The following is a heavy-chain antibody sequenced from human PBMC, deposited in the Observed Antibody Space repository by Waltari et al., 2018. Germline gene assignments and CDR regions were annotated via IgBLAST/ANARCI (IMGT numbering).Heavy chain of an antibody. CDR3: AREGYTSGRAGNFDY. V-gene: IGHV3-30-3*01. J-gene: IGHJ4*02. CDR1: RSALNNVI. Sequence: LVESGGDVVQAGRSLRLSCDSSRSALNNVILHWVRQAPGKGLEWVSAMSYDGYSRYYADSVKGRFTISRDDSLKTVYLQLDSLRVEDTAVYYYAREGYTSGRAGNFDYWGQGTLVTVSS. CDR2: MSYDGYSR. D-gene: IGHD2-15*01.